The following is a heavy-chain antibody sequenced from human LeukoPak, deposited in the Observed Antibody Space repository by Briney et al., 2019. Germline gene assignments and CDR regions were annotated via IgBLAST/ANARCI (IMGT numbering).Heavy chain of an antibody. CDR3: ARALGGFAPWDYYMDV. D-gene: IGHD2-15*01. CDR1: GDSITTSY. Sequence: PSETLSLTCTVSGDSITTSYWSWIRQPPGKGLEYIGYVSNSGSTNYSPSLESRVIISIDTSKNQFALILSSVTAADTAVYYCARALGGFAPWDYYMDVWGKGTTVTVPS. J-gene: IGHJ6*03. V-gene: IGHV4-59*01. CDR2: VSNSGST.